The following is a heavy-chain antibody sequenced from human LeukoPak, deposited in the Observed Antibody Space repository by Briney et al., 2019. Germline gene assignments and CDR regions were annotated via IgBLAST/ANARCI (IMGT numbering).Heavy chain of an antibody. V-gene: IGHV3-30*18. J-gene: IGHJ4*02. D-gene: IGHD3-16*02. Sequence: GRSLRLSCAASGFTFSSYGMHWVRQAPGKGLEWVAVISYDGSNKYYADSVKGRFTISRDNSKNTPYLQMNSLRAEDTAVYYCAKDGAYVWGSYRYTGPHYFDYWGQGTLVTVSS. CDR3: AKDGAYVWGSYRYTGPHYFDY. CDR2: ISYDGSNK. CDR1: GFTFSSYG.